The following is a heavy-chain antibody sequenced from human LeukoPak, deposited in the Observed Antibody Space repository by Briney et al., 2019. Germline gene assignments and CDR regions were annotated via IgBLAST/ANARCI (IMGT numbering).Heavy chain of an antibody. J-gene: IGHJ5*02. Sequence: SETLSLTCAVYGGSFSGYYWSWIRQPPGKGLEWIGEINHSGSTNYNPSLKSRVTTSVDTSKNQFSLKLSSVTAADTAVYYCARGNLPGVERYNWFDPWGQGTLVTVSS. CDR2: INHSGST. D-gene: IGHD3-3*01. CDR1: GGSFSGYY. V-gene: IGHV4-34*01. CDR3: ARGNLPGVERYNWFDP.